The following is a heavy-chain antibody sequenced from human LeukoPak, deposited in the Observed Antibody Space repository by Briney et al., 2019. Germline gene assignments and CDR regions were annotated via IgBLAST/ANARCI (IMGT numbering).Heavy chain of an antibody. CDR1: GGSISSSNW. Sequence: SETLSLTCAVSGGSISSSNWWSWVRQPPGKGLEWIGEIYHSGSTNYNPSLKSRVTISVDTSKNQFSLKLSSVTAADTAVYYCARGKYHPSYYYYMDVWGKGTTVTVSS. J-gene: IGHJ6*03. CDR2: IYHSGST. V-gene: IGHV4-4*02. CDR3: ARGKYHPSYYYYMDV. D-gene: IGHD2-2*01.